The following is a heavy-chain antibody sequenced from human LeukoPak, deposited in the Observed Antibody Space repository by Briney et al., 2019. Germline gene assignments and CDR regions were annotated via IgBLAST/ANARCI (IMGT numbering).Heavy chain of an antibody. CDR2: INISGST. V-gene: IGHV4-4*07. Sequence: PSETLSLTCTVSGGSISSDYWSWIRQPAGKGLEWIGRINISGSTNYNPSLKSRVTMSVDTSKNQFSLKLSSVTAADTAVYYCARDGGPTAIDYWGQGTLVTVSS. D-gene: IGHD2-2*01. CDR1: GGSISSDY. CDR3: ARDGGPTAIDY. J-gene: IGHJ4*02.